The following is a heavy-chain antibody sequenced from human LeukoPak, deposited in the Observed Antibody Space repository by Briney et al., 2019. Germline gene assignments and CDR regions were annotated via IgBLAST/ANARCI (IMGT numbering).Heavy chain of an antibody. D-gene: IGHD3-22*01. Sequence: GGSLRLSCAASGFTFKTYGMHWVRQAPGKGLDWVAFIEKDGSNKYYADSVKGRFTVSRDNSKNRLYLQMNSLRPEETALYYCAKSYKVIVEGYKSGYYFDYWGQGTLVTVSS. CDR1: GFTFKTYG. CDR3: AKSYKVIVEGYKSGYYFDY. J-gene: IGHJ4*02. CDR2: IEKDGSNK. V-gene: IGHV3-30*02.